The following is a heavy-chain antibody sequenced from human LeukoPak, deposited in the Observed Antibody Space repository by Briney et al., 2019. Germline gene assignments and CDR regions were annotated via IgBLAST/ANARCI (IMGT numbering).Heavy chain of an antibody. CDR3: ARVRPYFDY. CDR1: GFTFSSYA. V-gene: IGHV3-30*04. J-gene: IGHJ4*02. CDR2: ISYDGSNK. Sequence: PGGSLRLSCAASGFTFSSYAMHWVRQAPGKGLEWVAVISYDGSNKYYADSVKGRFTISRDNSKNTLYLQMNSLRAEDTAVYYCARVRPYFDYWGQGTLVTVSS.